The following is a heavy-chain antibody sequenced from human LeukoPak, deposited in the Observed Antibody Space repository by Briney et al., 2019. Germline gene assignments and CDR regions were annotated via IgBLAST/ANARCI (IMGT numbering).Heavy chain of an antibody. CDR3: ASTGYCSGGSCLGYYYYYGMDV. J-gene: IGHJ6*04. CDR1: GYSFTSYW. Sequence: GESLKFSCKGSGYSFTSYWISWVRQMPGKGLEWMGRIDPSDSYTNYSPSFQGHVTISADKSISTAYLQWSSLKASDTAMYYCASTGYCSGGSCLGYYYYYGMDVWGKGTTVTVSS. V-gene: IGHV5-10-1*01. D-gene: IGHD2-15*01. CDR2: IDPSDSYT.